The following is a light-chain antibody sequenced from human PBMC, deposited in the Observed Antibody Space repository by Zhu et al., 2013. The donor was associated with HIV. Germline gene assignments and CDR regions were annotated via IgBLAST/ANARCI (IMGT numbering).Light chain of an antibody. Sequence: DIQMTQSPSTLSASVGDRVTITCRASQSISSWLAWYQQKPGKAPNLLIYGASNLQGGVPSRFSGSGSGTDFTLTISSLQPEDFATYYCEQSYSSPRFTFGPGTKVDLK. V-gene: IGKV1-39*01. CDR2: GAS. J-gene: IGKJ3*01. CDR1: QSISSW. CDR3: EQSYSSPRFT.